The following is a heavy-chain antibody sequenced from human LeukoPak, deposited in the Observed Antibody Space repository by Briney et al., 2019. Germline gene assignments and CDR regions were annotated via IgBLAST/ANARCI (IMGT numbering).Heavy chain of an antibody. V-gene: IGHV1-46*01. D-gene: IGHD5-24*01. CDR3: ARDRSTETQMDV. Sequence: ASVKVSCKASGGTFSSYAISWVRQAPGQGLEWMGIINPSGGSTSYAQKFQGRVTMTRDTSTSTVYMELSSLRSEDTAVYYCARDRSTETQMDVWGKGTTVTVSS. CDR2: INPSGGST. J-gene: IGHJ6*04. CDR1: GGTFSSYA.